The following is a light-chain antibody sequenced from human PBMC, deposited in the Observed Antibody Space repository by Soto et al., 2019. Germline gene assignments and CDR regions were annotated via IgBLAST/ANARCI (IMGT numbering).Light chain of an antibody. Sequence: QSALTQSPSASASPGQSVTNSCTGSSGDIGAYNYVSWYQQHPGKAPKLIIYEVNKRPSGVPDRFSGSKSGITASLTVSGLQADDEADYYCGAHAGSNTWVFGGGTKLTVL. V-gene: IGLV2-8*01. CDR2: EVN. CDR3: GAHAGSNTWV. CDR1: SGDIGAYNY. J-gene: IGLJ3*02.